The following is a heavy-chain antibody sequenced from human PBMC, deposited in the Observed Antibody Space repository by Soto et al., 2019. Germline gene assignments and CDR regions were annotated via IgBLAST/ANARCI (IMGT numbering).Heavy chain of an antibody. D-gene: IGHD2-8*01. CDR1: GGSISSSSYY. V-gene: IGHV4-39*01. CDR2: IYYSGST. J-gene: IGHJ4*02. Sequence: PSETLSLTCTVPGGSISSSSYYWGWIRQPPGKGLEWIGSIYYSGSTYYNPSLKSRVTISVDTSKNQFSLKLSSVTAADTAVYYCARPDRYCTNGVCYFDYWGQGTLVTVSS. CDR3: ARPDRYCTNGVCYFDY.